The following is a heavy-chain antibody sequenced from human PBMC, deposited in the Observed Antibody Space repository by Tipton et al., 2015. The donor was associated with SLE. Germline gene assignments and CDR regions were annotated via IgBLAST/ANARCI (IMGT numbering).Heavy chain of an antibody. D-gene: IGHD5-12*01. J-gene: IGHJ4*02. CDR2: IDQDGSDK. CDR1: GFTFRSYW. V-gene: IGHV3-7*01. Sequence: GSLRLSCLASGFTFRSYWMTWVRQAPGKGLEWVGNIDQDGSDKTYVDSVRGRFTISRDNAKSSPFLQMNSLRAEDTAVYYCARDGGYSPYDPNDSWGQGTLVTVSS. CDR3: ARDGGYSPYDPNDS.